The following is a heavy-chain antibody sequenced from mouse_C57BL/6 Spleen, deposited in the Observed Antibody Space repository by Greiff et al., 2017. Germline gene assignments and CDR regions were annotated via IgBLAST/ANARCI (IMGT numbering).Heavy chain of an antibody. Sequence: QVHVKQPGAELVKPGASVKLSCKASGYTFTSYWMHWVKQRPGRGLEWIGRIDPNSGGTKYNEKFKSKATLTVDKPSSTAYMQLSSLTSEDSAVYYCARFGDYDDYYAMDYWGQGTSVTVSS. CDR3: ARFGDYDDYYAMDY. CDR2: IDPNSGGT. J-gene: IGHJ4*01. D-gene: IGHD2-4*01. CDR1: GYTFTSYW. V-gene: IGHV1-72*01.